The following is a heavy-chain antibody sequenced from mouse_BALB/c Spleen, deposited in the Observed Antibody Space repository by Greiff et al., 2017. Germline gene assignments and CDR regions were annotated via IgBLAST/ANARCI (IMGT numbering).Heavy chain of an antibody. CDR3: ARDDDGYWGFAY. D-gene: IGHD2-3*01. V-gene: IGHV1-7*01. CDR1: GYTFTSYW. CDR2: INPSTGYT. Sequence: VQLQESGAEMAKHGASVKMSCKASGYTFTSYWMHWVKQRPGQGLEWIGYINPSTGYTEYNQKFKDKATLTADKSSSTAYMQLSSLTSEDSAVYYCARDDDGYWGFAYWGQGTLVTVSA. J-gene: IGHJ3*01.